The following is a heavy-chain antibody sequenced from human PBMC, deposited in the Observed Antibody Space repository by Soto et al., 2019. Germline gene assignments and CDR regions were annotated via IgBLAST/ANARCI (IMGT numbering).Heavy chain of an antibody. CDR3: ARVVYSSSWYYFDY. V-gene: IGHV1-18*01. CDR2: ISAYNGNT. Sequence: GASVKVSCKASGYTFTSYGISWVRQAPGQGLEWMGWISAYNGNTNYAQKLQGRVTMTTDTSASTAYMELSSLRSEDTAVYYCARVVYSSSWYYFDYCGQRTLVTVSS. D-gene: IGHD6-13*01. CDR1: GYTFTSYG. J-gene: IGHJ4*02.